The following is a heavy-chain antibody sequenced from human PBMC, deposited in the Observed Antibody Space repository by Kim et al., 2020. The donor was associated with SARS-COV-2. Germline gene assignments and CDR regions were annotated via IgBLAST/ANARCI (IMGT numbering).Heavy chain of an antibody. J-gene: IGHJ4*02. CDR1: GFTFSSYG. D-gene: IGHD3-22*01. CDR3: AKDLGSGYYGY. CDR2: ISYDGSNK. Sequence: GGSLRLSCAASGFTFSSYGMHWVRQAPGKGLEWVAVISYDGSNKYYADSVKGRFTISRDNSKNTLYLQMNSLRAEDTAVYYCAKDLGSGYYGYWGQGTLVTVSS. V-gene: IGHV3-30*18.